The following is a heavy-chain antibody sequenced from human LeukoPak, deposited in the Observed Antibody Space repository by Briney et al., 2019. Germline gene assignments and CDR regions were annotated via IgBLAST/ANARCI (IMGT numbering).Heavy chain of an antibody. CDR3: AKRNYYGSGSPRTGGIDFDY. J-gene: IGHJ4*02. CDR1: GFTLSSYD. D-gene: IGHD3-10*01. Sequence: GGSLRLSCAASGFTLSSYDMHWVRQAPGKGLEWVAVISYDGSNKYYADSVKGRFTISRDNSKNTLYLQMNSLRAEDTAVYYCAKRNYYGSGSPRTGGIDFDYRGQGTLVTVSS. V-gene: IGHV3-30*18. CDR2: ISYDGSNK.